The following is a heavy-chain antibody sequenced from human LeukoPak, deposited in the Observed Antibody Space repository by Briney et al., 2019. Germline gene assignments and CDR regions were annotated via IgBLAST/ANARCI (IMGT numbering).Heavy chain of an antibody. Sequence: GASVKVSCKASGYTFTSYGISWVRQAPGQGLEWMGRIIPILGIANYAQKFQGRVTITADKSASTAYMELSSLRSEDTAVYYCARRGWNTELFEWWGQGTLVTVSS. CDR3: ARRGWNTELFEW. CDR2: IIPILGIA. J-gene: IGHJ4*02. CDR1: GYTFTSYG. V-gene: IGHV1-69*04. D-gene: IGHD3-3*01.